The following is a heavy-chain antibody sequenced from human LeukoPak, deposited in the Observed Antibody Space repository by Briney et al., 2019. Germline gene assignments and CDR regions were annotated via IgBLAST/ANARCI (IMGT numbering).Heavy chain of an antibody. CDR2: IVPIFGTA. V-gene: IGHV1-69*05. J-gene: IGHJ5*02. D-gene: IGHD2-2*01. CDR3: ARDGVVVVPAAPYNWFDP. CDR1: GGTFSSYA. Sequence: SVKVSCKASGGTFSSYAISWVRQAPGQGLEWMGRIVPIFGTANYAQKFQGRVTITTDESTSTAYMELSSLRSEDTAVYYCARDGVVVVPAAPYNWFDPWGQGTLVTVSS.